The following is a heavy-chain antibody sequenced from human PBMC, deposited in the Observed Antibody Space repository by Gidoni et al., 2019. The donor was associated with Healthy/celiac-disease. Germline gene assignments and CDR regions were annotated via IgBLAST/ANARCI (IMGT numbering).Heavy chain of an antibody. V-gene: IGHV1-18*01. J-gene: IGHJ4*02. CDR3: ARVSYGFDY. Sequence: WVRQAPGQGLEWMGWISAYNGNTNYAQKLQGRVTMTTDTSTSTAYMELRSLRSDDTAVYYCARVSYGFDYWGQGTLVTVSS. D-gene: IGHD3-10*01. CDR2: ISAYNGNT.